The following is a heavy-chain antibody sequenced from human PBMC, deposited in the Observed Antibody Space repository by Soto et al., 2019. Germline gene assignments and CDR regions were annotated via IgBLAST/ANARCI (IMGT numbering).Heavy chain of an antibody. CDR3: AKSPTRAAVPPL. D-gene: IGHD6-13*01. CDR2: ISGSGGRT. J-gene: IGHJ4*02. CDR1: GFTFSSYA. V-gene: IGHV3-23*01. Sequence: GGSLRLSCAASGFTFSSYAMSWVRQAPGKGLEWVSAISGSGGRTYYADSVKGRFTISRDNSKNTLYLQMNSLRAEDTAVYYWAKSPTRAAVPPLWGQGTLVTVSS.